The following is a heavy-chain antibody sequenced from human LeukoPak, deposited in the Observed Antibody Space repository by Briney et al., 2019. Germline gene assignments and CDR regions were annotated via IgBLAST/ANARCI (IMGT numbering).Heavy chain of an antibody. Sequence: PSETLSLTCTVSGGSISSYYWSWIRQPPGKGLEWIGYIYTIGSTNYNPSRKCRVTISVDTSKNEFSLKLSSVTAADTAVYYCATTGRVVYWGQGTLVTVSS. CDR1: GGSISSYY. CDR2: IYTIGST. CDR3: ATTGRVVY. J-gene: IGHJ4*02. V-gene: IGHV4-4*09. D-gene: IGHD3-10*01.